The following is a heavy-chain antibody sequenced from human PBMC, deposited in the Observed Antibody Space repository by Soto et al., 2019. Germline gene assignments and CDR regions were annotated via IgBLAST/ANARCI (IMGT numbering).Heavy chain of an antibody. D-gene: IGHD6-6*01. CDR1: GYTFTGYY. CDR2: INPNSGGT. J-gene: IGHJ4*02. V-gene: IGHV1-2*04. CDR3: ARGERGSSSHYDY. Sequence: ASVKVSCKASGYTFTGYYMHWVRQAPGQGLEWIGWINPNSGGTNYAQKFQGWVTMTRDTSISTAYMELSRLRSDDTAVYYCARGERGSSSHYDYWGQGTMVTVSS.